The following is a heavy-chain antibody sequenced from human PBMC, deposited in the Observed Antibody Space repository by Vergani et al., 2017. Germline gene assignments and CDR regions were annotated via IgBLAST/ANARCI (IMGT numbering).Heavy chain of an antibody. J-gene: IGHJ6*03. CDR1: GGTFSNHV. CDR2: IVPLFGTP. Sequence: QVQLVQSGAEVKKPGSSVKVSCKSSGGTFSNHVLAWVRQAPGQGLEWMGGIVPLFGTPTYAQRFQGKVTITADESTTTAYMELTSVTSEDSAIYYCARAGGSGVEVPDAIRYYYYYMDVWGEGTTVTVSS. V-gene: IGHV1-69*01. D-gene: IGHD2-2*01. CDR3: ARAGGSGVEVPDAIRYYYYYMDV.